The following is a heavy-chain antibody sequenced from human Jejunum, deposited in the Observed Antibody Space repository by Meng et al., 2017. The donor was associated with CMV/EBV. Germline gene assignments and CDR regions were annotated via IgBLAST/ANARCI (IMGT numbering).Heavy chain of an antibody. D-gene: IGHD2-2*01. V-gene: IGHV3-30*02. J-gene: IGHJ4*02. CDR2: IQYDGSIK. CDR1: GFTFSTYG. CDR3: VKDSHYDCSSSSCYLDY. Sequence: QVQLVESGXGVVQPGGSXRRSCAASGFTFSTYGMHWVRQAPGKGLEWVAFIQYDGSIKYYPDSVKGRFTISRDNSKNTLYLQMNNLRAADTAIYYCVKDSHYDCSSSSCYLDYWGQGTLVTVSS.